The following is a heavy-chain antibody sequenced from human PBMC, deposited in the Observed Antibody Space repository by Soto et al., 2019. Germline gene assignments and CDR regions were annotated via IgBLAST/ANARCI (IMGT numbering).Heavy chain of an antibody. CDR1: GFTFTNYA. J-gene: IGHJ5*02. V-gene: IGHV3-23*01. CDR2: ISGSVATT. CDR3: TKDHHH. Sequence: EVQLLESGGGLVQPGGSLRLSCTTSGFTFTNYAMSWVRQAPGKGLEWVSAISGSVATTYYADSVKGRFTISRDNSKTTLNLQNTGLRADDTDVYYCTKDHHHWGQGTLVTVSS.